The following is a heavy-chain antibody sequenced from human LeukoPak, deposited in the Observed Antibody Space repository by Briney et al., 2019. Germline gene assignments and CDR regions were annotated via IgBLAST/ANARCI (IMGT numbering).Heavy chain of an antibody. Sequence: QPGGSLRLSCAASGFTFSTYNTLWVRQTPGKGLEWLFYINSGRSAVHYADSVKDRFTFSRDNAKNSLYLQMKSLRVEDTGIYYCARVGSRGDWFDYWGQGTRVTVSS. CDR2: INSGRSAV. J-gene: IGHJ5*01. V-gene: IGHV3-48*01. CDR1: GFTFSTYN. CDR3: ARVGSRGDWFDY. D-gene: IGHD1-26*01.